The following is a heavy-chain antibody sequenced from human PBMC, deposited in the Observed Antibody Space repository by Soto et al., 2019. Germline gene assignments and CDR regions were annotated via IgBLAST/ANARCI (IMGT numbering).Heavy chain of an antibody. D-gene: IGHD1-7*01. CDR1: GGSFTSNNW. J-gene: IGHJ4*02. CDR2: IYRTGST. CDR3: ASRDPGTSVDY. Sequence: QVQLQESGPGLVKPSGTLSLTCAVSGGSFTSNNWWTLVRQPPGPGLEWVGKIYRTGSTNNNPSLKSRVTTTLDKSENQFSLKVTSLTAADTAVYYCASRDPGTSVDYWGQGTLVTVSS. V-gene: IGHV4-4*02.